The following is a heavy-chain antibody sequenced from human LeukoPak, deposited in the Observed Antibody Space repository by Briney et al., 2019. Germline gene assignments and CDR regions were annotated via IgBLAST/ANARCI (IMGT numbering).Heavy chain of an antibody. V-gene: IGHV3-9*03. CDR2: ISWNSGSI. J-gene: IGHJ5*02. CDR1: GFTFDDYA. CDR3: AKDGRLDGTFGWFDP. D-gene: IGHD3-16*01. Sequence: PGGSLRLSCAASGFTFDDYAMHWVRHAPGKGLEWVSGISWNSGSIGYADSVKGRFTISRDNAKNSLYLQMNSLRAEDMALYYCAKDGRLDGTFGWFDPWGQGTLVTVSS.